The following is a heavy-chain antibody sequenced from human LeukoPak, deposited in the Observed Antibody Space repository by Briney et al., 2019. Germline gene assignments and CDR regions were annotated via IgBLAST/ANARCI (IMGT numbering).Heavy chain of an antibody. CDR2: IYWDDDK. J-gene: IGHJ4*02. CDR1: GFSLSTRGVG. D-gene: IGHD6-6*01. Sequence: SGPTLLKPTQTLTLTCTFSGFSLSTRGVGVGWIRQPPGKALEWLALIYWDDDKRYSPSLKSRLTITKDTSKNQVVLTMTNMDPVDTATYYCAHSLGSIAARYFDYWGQGTLVTVSS. CDR3: AHSLGSIAARYFDY. V-gene: IGHV2-5*02.